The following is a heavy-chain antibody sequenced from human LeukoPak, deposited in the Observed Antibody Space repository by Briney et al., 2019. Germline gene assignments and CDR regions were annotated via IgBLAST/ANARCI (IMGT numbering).Heavy chain of an antibody. J-gene: IGHJ5*02. CDR2: ISGSGGST. Sequence: GGSLRLSCAASGFTFSSYAMSWVRQAPGKGLEWVSAISGSGGSTYYADSVKGRFTISRDKSKNTLYLQMNSLRAEDTAVYYCAKDSHCSSTSCYGHNWFVPWGQGTLVTVSS. V-gene: IGHV3-23*01. D-gene: IGHD2-2*01. CDR3: AKDSHCSSTSCYGHNWFVP. CDR1: GFTFSSYA.